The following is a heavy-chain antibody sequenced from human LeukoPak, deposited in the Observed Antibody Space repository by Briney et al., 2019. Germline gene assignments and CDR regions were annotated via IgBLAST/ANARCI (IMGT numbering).Heavy chain of an antibody. D-gene: IGHD5-12*01. V-gene: IGHV1-69*13. CDR3: ASVAYDSYYYYYMDV. Sequence: SVKVSCKASGGAFSSYAISWVRQAPGQGLEWMGGIIPIFGTTEYAQKFQGRVTITADESTSAAYMELSSLRFEDTAVYYCASVAYDSYYYYYMDVWGKGTTVTVSS. CDR1: GGAFSSYA. CDR2: IIPIFGTT. J-gene: IGHJ6*03.